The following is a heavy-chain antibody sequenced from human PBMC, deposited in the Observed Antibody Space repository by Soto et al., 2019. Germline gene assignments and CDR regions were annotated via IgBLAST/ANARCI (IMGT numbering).Heavy chain of an antibody. J-gene: IGHJ3*02. D-gene: IGHD3-22*01. CDR1: GGSISSYY. V-gene: IGHV4-59*01. CDR2: IYYSGST. CDR3: ARTYDGSGPNSGGYGFDI. Sequence: QVQLQESGPGLVKPSETLSLSCSVSGGSISSYYWSWIRQPPGKGLEWIAYIYYSGSTSYNPSLKSLVSISLDTSKNQFSLKLSSVTAADPDVYYCARTYDGSGPNSGGYGFDIWGQGTMVTVSS.